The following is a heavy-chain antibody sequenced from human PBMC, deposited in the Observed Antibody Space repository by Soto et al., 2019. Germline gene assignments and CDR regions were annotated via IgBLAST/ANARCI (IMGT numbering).Heavy chain of an antibody. D-gene: IGHD5-18*01. CDR3: ARSIYSYASYAFDI. Sequence: SETLSLTCAVYGVSFSGYYWNWIRQPPGKGLEWIGDINHSGSTNYNPSLKSRVTISVDTSKNQFSLKLSSVTAADTAVYYCARSIYSYASYAFDIWGQGTMVTVSS. CDR1: GVSFSGYY. V-gene: IGHV4-34*09. J-gene: IGHJ3*02. CDR2: INHSGST.